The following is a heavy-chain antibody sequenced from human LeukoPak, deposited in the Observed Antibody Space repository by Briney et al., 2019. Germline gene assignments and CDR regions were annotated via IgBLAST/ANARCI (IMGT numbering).Heavy chain of an antibody. D-gene: IGHD6-19*01. CDR2: ISSSSSYI. J-gene: IGHJ6*04. CDR1: GFTFSSYS. V-gene: IGHV3-21*01. CDR3: ARETRPRSGWYSGYYYGMDV. Sequence: PGGSLRLSCAASGFTFSSYSMNWVRQAPGKGLEWVSSISSSSSYIYYADSVKGRFTISRDNAKNSLYLQMNSLRAEDTAVYYCARETRPRSGWYSGYYYGMDVWGKGTTVTVSS.